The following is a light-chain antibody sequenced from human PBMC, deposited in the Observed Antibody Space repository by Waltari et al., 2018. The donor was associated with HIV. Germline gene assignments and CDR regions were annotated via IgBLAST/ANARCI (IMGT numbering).Light chain of an antibody. CDR3: LLFFRGPRPKWI. CDR2: STD. CDR1: IAAVTRLHY. Sequence: QTLAPQASAPPVSPGGPATPPCASHIAAVTRLHYATPFQVKPSLPPPSMIYSTDKKHSWTPARLSGSLLGERAALTLSGALPEDEAEYFCLLFFRGPRPKWIFGGGTKLTVL. V-gene: IGLV7-43*01. J-gene: IGLJ2*01.